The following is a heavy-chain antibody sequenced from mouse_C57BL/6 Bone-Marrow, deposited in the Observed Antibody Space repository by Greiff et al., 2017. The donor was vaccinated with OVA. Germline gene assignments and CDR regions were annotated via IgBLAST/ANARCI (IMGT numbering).Heavy chain of an antibody. D-gene: IGHD3-2*02. CDR2: IYPGNSDT. J-gene: IGHJ3*01. Sequence: EVQLQQSGTVLARPGASVKMSCKTSGYTFTSYWMHWVKQRPGQGLEWIGAIYPGNSDTSYNQKFKGKAKLTAVTSASTAYMELSSLTNEDSAVYYCTKTAQATAWFAYWGQGTLVTVSA. CDR1: GYTFTSYW. V-gene: IGHV1-5*01. CDR3: TKTAQATAWFAY.